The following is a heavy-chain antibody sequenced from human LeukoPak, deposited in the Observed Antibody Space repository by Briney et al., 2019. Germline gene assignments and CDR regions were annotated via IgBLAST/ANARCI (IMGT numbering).Heavy chain of an antibody. CDR3: ARRIAVAGGYFDY. D-gene: IGHD6-19*01. CDR2: IYYSGST. V-gene: IGHV4-39*01. CDR1: GCSISSSSYY. Sequence: SETLSLTCTVSGCSISSSSYYWGWIRQPPGKGLEWIGSIYYSGSTYYNPSLKSRVTISVDTSKNQFSLKLSSVTAADTAVYYCARRIAVAGGYFDYWGQGTLVTVSS. J-gene: IGHJ4*02.